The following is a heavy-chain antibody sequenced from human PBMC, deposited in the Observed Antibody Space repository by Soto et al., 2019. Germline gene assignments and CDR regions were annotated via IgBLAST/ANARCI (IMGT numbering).Heavy chain of an antibody. V-gene: IGHV1-69*08. CDR1: GGTFSSYT. CDR2: IIPILGIA. CDR3: ARDGYNYGEGQH. D-gene: IGHD5-12*01. J-gene: IGHJ1*01. Sequence: QVQLVQSGAEVKKPGSSVKVSCKASGGTFSSYTISWVRQAPGQGLEWMGRIIPILGIANYAQKFQGRVTITADKSTSTADMELSSLRSEDTAVYYCARDGYNYGEGQHWGQGTLVTVSS.